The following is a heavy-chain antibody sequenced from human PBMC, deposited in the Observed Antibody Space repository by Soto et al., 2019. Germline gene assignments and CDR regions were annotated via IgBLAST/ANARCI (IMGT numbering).Heavy chain of an antibody. V-gene: IGHV4-31*03. J-gene: IGHJ5*02. CDR2: ISDSGTT. CDR1: GDSIRGGGYY. Sequence: SETLSLTCTVSGDSIRGGGYYWSWIRQHPGKGPQWIGFISDSGTTYYNPSLASRVTISVDTSRNQFSLNLNSVTAADTAVYYCAKDPLYGWFDPWGQGTLVTVSS. D-gene: IGHD2-2*02. CDR3: AKDPLYGWFDP.